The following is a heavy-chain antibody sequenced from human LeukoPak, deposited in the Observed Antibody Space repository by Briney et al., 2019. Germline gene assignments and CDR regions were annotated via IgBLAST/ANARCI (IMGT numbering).Heavy chain of an antibody. CDR2: IRYDGSNK. J-gene: IGHJ4*02. CDR1: GFTFSSYG. V-gene: IGHV3-30*02. Sequence: GGSLRLSCAASGFTFSSYGMHWVRQAPGKGLEWVAFIRYDGSNKYYADSVKGRFTISRDNSKNTLYLQMNSLRAEDTAVYYCAKVRDVVVPAAIGGRYFDHWGQGTLVTVSP. D-gene: IGHD2-2*01. CDR3: AKVRDVVVPAAIGGRYFDH.